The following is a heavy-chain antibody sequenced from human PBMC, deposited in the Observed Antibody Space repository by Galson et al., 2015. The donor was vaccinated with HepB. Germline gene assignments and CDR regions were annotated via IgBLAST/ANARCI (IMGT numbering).Heavy chain of an antibody. CDR2: ISSSSSYT. D-gene: IGHD5-12*01. CDR1: GFTFSDYC. Sequence: SLRLSCAASGFTFSDYCMSWIRQAPGKGLEWVSYISSSSSYTNYADSVKGRFTISRDNAKNSLYLQMNSLTTEDTAVYYCAKVATTPVWAFDIWGQGTMVTVSS. J-gene: IGHJ3*02. CDR3: AKVATTPVWAFDI. V-gene: IGHV3-11*05.